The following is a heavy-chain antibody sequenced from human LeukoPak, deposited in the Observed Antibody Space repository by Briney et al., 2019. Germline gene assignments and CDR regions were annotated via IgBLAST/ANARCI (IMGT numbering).Heavy chain of an antibody. Sequence: ASVKVSCKASRYIFTSYVLHWVRQAPGQGLEWMGWINTNTGNPTYAQGFTGRFVFSLDTSVSTAYLQISSLKADDTAMYYCARGDYETHGYQTRWGQGTLVTVSS. CDR1: RYIFTSYV. J-gene: IGHJ4*02. D-gene: IGHD3-22*01. CDR2: INTNTGNP. V-gene: IGHV7-4-1*02. CDR3: ARGDYETHGYQTR.